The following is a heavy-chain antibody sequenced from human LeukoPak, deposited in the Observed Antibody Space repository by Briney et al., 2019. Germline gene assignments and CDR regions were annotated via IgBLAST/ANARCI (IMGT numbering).Heavy chain of an antibody. J-gene: IGHJ4*02. Sequence: GGSLKLSCAAAGFNFSTYSMSWVRQAPGKGLEWVSAISGSGGSTYYADSVKGRFTISRDNSKNTLYLQMNSLRAEDTAVYYCAKDPGRYYGSGSPYYFDYWGQGTLVTVSS. CDR1: GFNFSTYS. V-gene: IGHV3-23*01. CDR3: AKDPGRYYGSGSPYYFDY. CDR2: ISGSGGST. D-gene: IGHD3-10*01.